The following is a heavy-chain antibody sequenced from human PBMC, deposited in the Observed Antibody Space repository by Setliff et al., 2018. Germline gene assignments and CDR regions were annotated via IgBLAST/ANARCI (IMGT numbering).Heavy chain of an antibody. V-gene: IGHV4-61*02. J-gene: IGHJ6*02. CDR3: AREYVVISFVRNTHSHYGMDV. CDR1: GASIGSGSHY. D-gene: IGHD2-21*01. Sequence: SETLSLTCTVSGASIGSGSHYWSWIRQPAGRGLEWMGRIYTSGTTNYSPSLKSRVSISSDTSKNVISLKLNSVTAADTAVYFCAREYVVISFVRNTHSHYGMDVWGQGTTVTVSS. CDR2: IYTSGTT.